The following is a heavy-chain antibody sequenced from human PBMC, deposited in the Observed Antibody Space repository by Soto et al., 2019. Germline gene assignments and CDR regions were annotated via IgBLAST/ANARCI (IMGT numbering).Heavy chain of an antibody. D-gene: IGHD3-22*01. Sequence: EGSLRLSCSVSGFAFNNYGINWARQDPGKGLEWVSSISKSDYTYYSDSVKGRFAISRDNAKSSVSLQMNTLRVEDTAVYYCAREDTIIIPAVSDFWSQGTRVTVS. CDR2: ISKSDYT. CDR1: GFAFNNYG. V-gene: IGHV3-21*01. CDR3: AREDTIIIPAVSDF. J-gene: IGHJ4*02.